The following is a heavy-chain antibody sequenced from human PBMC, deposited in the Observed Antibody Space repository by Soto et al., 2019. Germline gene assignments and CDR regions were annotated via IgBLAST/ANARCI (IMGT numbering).Heavy chain of an antibody. CDR1: GGSISSYY. D-gene: IGHD3-10*01. V-gene: IGHV4-59*01. Sequence: QVQLQESGPGLVKPSETLSLTCTVSGGSISSYYWSWIRQPPGKGLEWIGYISYRGSTNYNPSLMCQVTISVATSKNQFSLKLSSVTAADTAVYYWARVWGGAFDIWCHGTMVTVAS. CDR2: ISYRGST. CDR3: ARVWGGAFDI. J-gene: IGHJ3*02.